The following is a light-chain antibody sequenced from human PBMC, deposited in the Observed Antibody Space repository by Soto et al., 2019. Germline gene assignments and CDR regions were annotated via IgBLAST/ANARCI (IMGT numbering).Light chain of an antibody. CDR1: QDISSS. Sequence: DIQMSQSPSSVSASVGDRVTITCRASQDISSSLAWYQQKPGKAPELLIYAASNFQSGVPSRFSGSGSGTDVTLIIISLQPEDFATYYCQQTNHFPPTFGPGTKVDIK. CDR3: QQTNHFPPT. CDR2: AAS. V-gene: IGKV1D-12*01. J-gene: IGKJ3*01.